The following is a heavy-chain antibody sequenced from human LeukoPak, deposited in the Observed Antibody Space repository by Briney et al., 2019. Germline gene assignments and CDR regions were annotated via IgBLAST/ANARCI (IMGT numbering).Heavy chain of an antibody. CDR1: GFTFSSYG. CDR2: IWYDGSNK. CDR3: AKDPGTAGYYYYMDV. V-gene: IGHV3-33*06. Sequence: GRSLRLSCAASGFTFSSYGMHWVRQAPGKGLEWVAVIWYDGSNKYYADSVKGRFTISRDNSKNTLYLQMNSLRAEDTAVYYCAKDPGTAGYYYYMDVWGKGTTVTVSS. D-gene: IGHD2-8*02. J-gene: IGHJ6*03.